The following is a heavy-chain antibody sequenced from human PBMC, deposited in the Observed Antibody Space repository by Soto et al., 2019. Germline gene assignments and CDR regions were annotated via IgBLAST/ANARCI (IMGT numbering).Heavy chain of an antibody. CDR2: ISYDGSNK. V-gene: IGHV3-30-3*01. CDR3: ARDRSYGRFSGCGY. J-gene: IGHJ4*02. CDR1: GFTFSSYA. Sequence: PGGSLRLSCAASGFTFSSYAMHWVRQAPGKGLEWVAVISYDGSNKYYADSVKGRFTISRDNSKNTLYLQMNSLRAEDTAVYYCARDRSYGRFSGCGYWGQGTLVTVSS. D-gene: IGHD6-19*01.